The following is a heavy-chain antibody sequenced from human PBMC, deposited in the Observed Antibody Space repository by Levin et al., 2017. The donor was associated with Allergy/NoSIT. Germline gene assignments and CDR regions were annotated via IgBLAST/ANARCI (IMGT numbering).Heavy chain of an antibody. D-gene: IGHD2-2*01. J-gene: IGHJ4*02. CDR2: IIPIFGTA. Sequence: EASVKVSCKASGGTFSSYAISWVRQAPGQGLEWMGGIIPIFGTANYAQKFQGRVTITADKSTSTAYMELSSLRSEDTAVYYCARGGSSTSWRGATDYWGQGTLVTVSS. CDR1: GGTFSSYA. V-gene: IGHV1-69*06. CDR3: ARGGSSTSWRGATDY.